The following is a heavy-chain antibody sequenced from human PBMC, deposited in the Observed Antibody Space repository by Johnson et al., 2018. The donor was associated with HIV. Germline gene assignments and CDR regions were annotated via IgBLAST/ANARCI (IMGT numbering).Heavy chain of an antibody. J-gene: IGHJ3*01. CDR3: ARESTAWGGDYVGYGLDV. Sequence: QVQLVESGGGLVKPGGSLRLSCAASGFTFSDYYMSWIRQAPGKGLEWVSYISSSGSTKYYADSVKGRFTISRDNAKKTLYLEMNSLRVDDTAVYYCARESTAWGGDYVGYGLDVWGQGTVVTVSS. CDR1: GFTFSDYY. CDR2: ISSSGSTK. D-gene: IGHD5-18*01. V-gene: IGHV3-11*04.